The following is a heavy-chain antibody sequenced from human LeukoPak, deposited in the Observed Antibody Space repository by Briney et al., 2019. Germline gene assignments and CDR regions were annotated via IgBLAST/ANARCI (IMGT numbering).Heavy chain of an antibody. V-gene: IGHV4-59*12. Sequence: SETLSLTCTVSGGSISGYYWSWIRQPPGKGLEWIGYIYSSGSTNYDPSLKSRVTMSVDTSKNQFSLNLSSVTAADTAVYYCARESSGNYYNPLGYMDVWGKGTTVTVSS. CDR1: GGSISGYY. D-gene: IGHD3-10*01. J-gene: IGHJ6*03. CDR2: IYSSGST. CDR3: ARESSGNYYNPLGYMDV.